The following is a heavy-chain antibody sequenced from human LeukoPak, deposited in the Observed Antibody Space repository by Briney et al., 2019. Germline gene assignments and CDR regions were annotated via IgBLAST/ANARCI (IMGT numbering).Heavy chain of an antibody. CDR1: GGSFSGYY. V-gene: IGHV4-34*01. D-gene: IGHD5-18*01. CDR2: INHSGST. Sequence: SETLSLTCAVYGGSFSGYYWSWIRQSPGKGLEWIGEINHSGSTNYNPSLKCRVTISVDTSKNQFSLNLSSVTAADTAVYYCARGVSFRRGYSYGYWGQGTLVTVSS. J-gene: IGHJ4*02. CDR3: ARGVSFRRGYSYGY.